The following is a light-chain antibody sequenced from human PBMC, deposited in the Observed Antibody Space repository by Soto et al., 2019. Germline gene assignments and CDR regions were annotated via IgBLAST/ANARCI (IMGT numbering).Light chain of an antibody. Sequence: EIVMTQSPATLSVSPVDIATLSCRSSQSVSSEVAWYQQKPGQAPRLLIYGASSRATGIPDRFSGSGSGTDFTLTISRLQPEDFAVYYCQQRSNWHPWTFGQGTKVDIK. CDR1: QSVSSE. V-gene: IGKV3D-20*02. CDR2: GAS. CDR3: QQRSNWHPWT. J-gene: IGKJ1*01.